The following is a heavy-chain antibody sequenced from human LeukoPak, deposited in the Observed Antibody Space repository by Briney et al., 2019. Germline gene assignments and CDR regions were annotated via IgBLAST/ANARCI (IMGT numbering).Heavy chain of an antibody. J-gene: IGHJ5*02. D-gene: IGHD6-13*01. CDR1: GFTFSSYA. V-gene: IGHV4-34*01. CDR2: INHSGST. CDR3: ARGGSSWYRRWFDP. Sequence: GSLRLSCAASGFTFSSYAMSWVRQAPGKGLEWIGEINHSGSTNYNPSLKSRVTISVDTSKNQFSLKLSSVTAADTAVYYCARGGSSWYRRWFDPWGQGTLVTVSS.